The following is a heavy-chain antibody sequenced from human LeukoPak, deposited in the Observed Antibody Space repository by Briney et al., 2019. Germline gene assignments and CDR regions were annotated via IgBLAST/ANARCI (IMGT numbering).Heavy chain of an antibody. Sequence: GGSLRLSCAASGFTFSSYSMNWVRQAPGKGLEWVSSISSSSSYIYYADSVEGRFTISRDNAKNSLYLQMNSLRAEDTAVYYCARDGGSGSYFPFDYWGQGTLVTVSS. CDR1: GFTFSSYS. V-gene: IGHV3-21*01. CDR3: ARDGGSGSYFPFDY. J-gene: IGHJ4*02. CDR2: ISSSSSYI. D-gene: IGHD1-26*01.